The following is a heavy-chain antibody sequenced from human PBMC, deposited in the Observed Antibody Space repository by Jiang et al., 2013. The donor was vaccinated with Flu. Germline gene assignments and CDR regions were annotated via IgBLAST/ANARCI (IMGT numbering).Heavy chain of an antibody. D-gene: IGHD2-2*01. Sequence: GAEVKKPGSSVKVSCKASGGTFSSYAISWVRQAPGQGLEWMGGIIPILGIANYAQKFQGRVTITADKSTSTAYMELSSLRSEDTAVYYCAREGGHCSSTSCYLYGMDVWGQGTTVTVSS. CDR3: AREGGHCSSTSCYLYGMDV. CDR1: GGTFSSYA. J-gene: IGHJ6*02. CDR2: IIPILGIA. V-gene: IGHV1-69*04.